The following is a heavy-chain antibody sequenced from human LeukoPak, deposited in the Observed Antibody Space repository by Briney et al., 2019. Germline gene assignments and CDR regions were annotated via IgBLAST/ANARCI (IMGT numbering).Heavy chain of an antibody. D-gene: IGHD2-2*01. Sequence: SQTLSLTCTVSGGSISSGDYYWSWIRHPPGKGLEWIGYIYYSGSTYYNPSLKSRVTISVDTSNNQFSLKLGSVTAADTAVYYCARLPGYCSSTSCYPDYWGQGTLVTVSS. V-gene: IGHV4-30-4*01. CDR1: GGSISSGDYY. CDR3: ARLPGYCSSTSCYPDY. CDR2: IYYSGST. J-gene: IGHJ4*02.